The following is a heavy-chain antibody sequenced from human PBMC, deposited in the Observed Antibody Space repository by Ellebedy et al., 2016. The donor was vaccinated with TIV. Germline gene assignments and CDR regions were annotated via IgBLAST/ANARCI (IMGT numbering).Heavy chain of an antibody. D-gene: IGHD2/OR15-2a*01. CDR1: GFTFSSYA. Sequence: GESLKISCAASGFTFSSYAMNWVRQAPGKGLEWVAGTGVSGATTYYADSVKGRFTISRDNSRNTMSLQMNSLRAEDTAVYYCTSPAVGHTTGCCRYYFDFWGQGTLVTVSS. V-gene: IGHV3-23*01. CDR3: TSPAVGHTTGCCRYYFDF. CDR2: TGVSGATT. J-gene: IGHJ4*02.